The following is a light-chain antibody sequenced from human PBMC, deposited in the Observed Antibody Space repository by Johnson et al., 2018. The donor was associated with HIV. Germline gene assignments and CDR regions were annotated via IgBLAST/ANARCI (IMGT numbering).Light chain of an antibody. CDR1: SSNIGNNY. V-gene: IGLV1-51*01. J-gene: IGLJ1*01. Sequence: QSVLTQPPSVSAAPGQKVTISCSGSSSNIGNNYVSWYQQLPGTAPQLLIYDNTKRPSGIPDRFSGSTSCTSRSLGIIGLQPGDEADYYCGTWDSSLSAFYVFGTGTKVTVL. CDR3: GTWDSSLSAFYV. CDR2: DNT.